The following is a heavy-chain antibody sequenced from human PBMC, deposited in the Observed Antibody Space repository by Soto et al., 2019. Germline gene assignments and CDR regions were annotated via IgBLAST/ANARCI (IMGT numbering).Heavy chain of an antibody. J-gene: IGHJ6*02. D-gene: IGHD3-3*01. CDR1: GFSLSTSEVG. CDR3: AHSMRPRIFSV. Sequence: QITLKESGPTLVKPTQTLTLTCTFSGFSLSTSEVGVGWVRQPPGKALEWVALIYWDDDKRYSPSLKSRLTITKDTCKNQVVLTMTTLDPVDTATYSCAHSMRPRIFSVWGQGTTVTVSS. CDR2: IYWDDDK. V-gene: IGHV2-5*02.